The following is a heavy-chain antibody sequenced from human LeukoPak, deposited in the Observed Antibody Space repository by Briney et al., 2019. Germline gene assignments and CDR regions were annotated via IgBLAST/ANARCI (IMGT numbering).Heavy chain of an antibody. D-gene: IGHD4-11*01. CDR1: GDSVSSHY. CDR2: IYYTGTS. Sequence: SETLSLTCTVSGDSVSSHYWSWIRQPPGKGLEWIAYIYYTGTSNYNPSLKSRVTISIDTSKNQFSLKLISVTAADTAVYYCARYSNHVDYFDSWGQGTLVTVSS. V-gene: IGHV4-59*02. CDR3: ARYSNHVDYFDS. J-gene: IGHJ4*02.